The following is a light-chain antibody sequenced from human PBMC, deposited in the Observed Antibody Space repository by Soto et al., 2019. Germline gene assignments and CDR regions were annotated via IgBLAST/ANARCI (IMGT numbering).Light chain of an antibody. J-gene: IGLJ1*01. Sequence: QSALTQPPSASGSPGQSVAISCPGTSSDGGGYNYVSWYQQHPGKAPTLMIYEVNKRPSGVPDRFSGSKSGNTASLTVSGLQAEDEADYYCSSYAGSSNVFGTGTKVTVL. CDR2: EVN. CDR3: SSYAGSSNV. V-gene: IGLV2-8*01. CDR1: SSDGGGYNY.